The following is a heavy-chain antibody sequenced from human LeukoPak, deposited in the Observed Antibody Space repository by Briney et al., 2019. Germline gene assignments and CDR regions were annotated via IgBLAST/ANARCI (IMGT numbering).Heavy chain of an antibody. J-gene: IGHJ4*02. CDR2: IYHSGST. D-gene: IGHD6-13*01. CDR1: GYSISSGYY. V-gene: IGHV4-38-2*02. Sequence: SETLSLTCTVSGYSISSGYYWDWIRQPPGKGLEWIGGIYHSGSTNYNPSLKSRVTISVDTSKNQLSLKLSSVTAADTAVYYCARATAAGTLYYFDYWGQGTLVTVSS. CDR3: ARATAAGTLYYFDY.